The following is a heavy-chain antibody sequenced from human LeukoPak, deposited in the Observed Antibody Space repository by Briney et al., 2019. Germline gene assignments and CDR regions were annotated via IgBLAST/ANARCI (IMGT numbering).Heavy chain of an antibody. CDR1: GGSISSGGYS. Sequence: SETLSLTCAVSGGSISSGGYSWSWIRQPPGKGLEWLGYIYHSGSTYYNPSLKSRVTISVDRSTNRFSLKLSSVTAADTPVYYCARVSSTYDFWSGYQYPVRYNWFDPWGQGTLVTVSS. V-gene: IGHV4-30-2*01. J-gene: IGHJ5*02. CDR3: ARVSSTYDFWSGYQYPVRYNWFDP. CDR2: IYHSGST. D-gene: IGHD3-3*01.